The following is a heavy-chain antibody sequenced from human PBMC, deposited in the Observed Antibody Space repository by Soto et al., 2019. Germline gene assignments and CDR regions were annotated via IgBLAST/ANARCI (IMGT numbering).Heavy chain of an antibody. V-gene: IGHV3-23*01. CDR3: AKEFTPDSRWDIDY. CDR1: GFTFSIYT. J-gene: IGHJ4*02. D-gene: IGHD1-26*01. Sequence: EVQLLESGGGLVQPAGSLRLSCAASGFTFSIYTMSWFRQAPGKGLEWVSSIYGNGRSTFYSASVKGRLTISRDNSGNTVYLQMSSLRAEDTAIYYCAKEFTPDSRWDIDYWGQGSLVTVSS. CDR2: IYGNGRST.